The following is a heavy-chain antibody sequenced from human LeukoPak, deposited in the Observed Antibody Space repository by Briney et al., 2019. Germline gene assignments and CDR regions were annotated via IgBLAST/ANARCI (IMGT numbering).Heavy chain of an antibody. CDR2: ISHDGNT. D-gene: IGHD1-1*01. CDR3: ARRRDWNDVLDP. CDR1: GESFSDYY. Sequence: PSETLSLTCAVYGESFSDYYWSWHRQPPEKGLEWIGQISHDGNTNYNPSLKSRVTLSTDTSKNQFSLRLTSVTTADTAIYYCARRRDWNDVLDPWGQGTPVTVSS. V-gene: IGHV4-34*01. J-gene: IGHJ5*02.